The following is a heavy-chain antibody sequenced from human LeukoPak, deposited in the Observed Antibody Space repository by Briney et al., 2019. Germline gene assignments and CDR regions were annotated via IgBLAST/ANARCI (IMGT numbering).Heavy chain of an antibody. D-gene: IGHD6-13*01. CDR3: ARSVSSWGFDY. CDR1: GGSFSGYY. V-gene: IGHV4-34*01. CDR2: INHSGST. J-gene: IGHJ4*02. Sequence: PSETLSLTCAVYGGSFSGYYWSWIRQPQGKGLEWIGEINHSGSTNYNPSLKSRVTISVDTSKNQFSLKLSSVTAADTAVYYCARSVSSWGFDYWGQGTLVTVSS.